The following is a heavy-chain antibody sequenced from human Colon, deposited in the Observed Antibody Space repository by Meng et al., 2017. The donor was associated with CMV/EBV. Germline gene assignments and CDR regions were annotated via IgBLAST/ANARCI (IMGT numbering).Heavy chain of an antibody. CDR1: GFTYPSYD. CDR3: ARDRWFTF. D-gene: IGHD2-15*01. Sequence: EVQFLESGGGLVQPGGSMRLFCAASGFTYPSYDISWVRQAPGKWLEWVSTIGRGSGANYADSVKGRFTMSRDNSKNTVYLEMNNLRAEATAIYYCARDRWFTFWGQGVLVTVSS. V-gene: IGHV3-23*01. J-gene: IGHJ4*02. CDR2: IGRGSGA.